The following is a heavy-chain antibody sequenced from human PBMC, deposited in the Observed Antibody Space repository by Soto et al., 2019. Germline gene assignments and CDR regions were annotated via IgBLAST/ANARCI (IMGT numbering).Heavy chain of an antibody. CDR1: GGTFSSYT. V-gene: IGHV1-69*08. CDR3: AKDRIAASVGWFDP. J-gene: IGHJ5*02. Sequence: QVQLVQSGAEVKKPGSSVKVSCKASGGTFSSYTISWVRQAPGQGLEWMGRIIPILGIANYAQKFQGRVTITADKSTSTAYMELSSLRSEDTAVYYCAKDRIAASVGWFDPWGQGTLVTVSS. CDR2: IIPILGIA. D-gene: IGHD2-15*01.